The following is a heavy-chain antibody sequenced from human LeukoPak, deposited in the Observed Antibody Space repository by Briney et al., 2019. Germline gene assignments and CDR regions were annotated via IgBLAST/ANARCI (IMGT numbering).Heavy chain of an antibody. CDR3: AKSNFGVVITAYFDY. CDR1: GFTFSSYG. J-gene: IGHJ4*02. D-gene: IGHD3-3*01. CDR2: ISYDGSNK. V-gene: IGHV3-30*18. Sequence: PGGSLRLSCAASGFTFSSYGMHWVRQAPGKGLEWVAVISYDGSNKYYADSVKGRFTISRDNSKNTLYLQMNSLRAEDTAVYYCAKSNFGVVITAYFDYWGQGTLVTVSS.